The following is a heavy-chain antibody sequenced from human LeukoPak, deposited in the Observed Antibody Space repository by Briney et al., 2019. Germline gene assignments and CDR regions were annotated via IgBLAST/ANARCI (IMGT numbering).Heavy chain of an antibody. CDR2: IYYSGST. CDR3: ARLVLVRGPYYFDY. J-gene: IGHJ4*02. Sequence: SETLSLTCTVSGGSISSYYWSWIRQPPGKGLEWIGYIYYSGSTNYNPSLKSRVTISVDTSKNQFSLKLSSVTAADTAVYYCARLVLVRGPYYFDYWGQGTLVTVSS. V-gene: IGHV4-59*08. D-gene: IGHD3-10*01. CDR1: GGSISSYY.